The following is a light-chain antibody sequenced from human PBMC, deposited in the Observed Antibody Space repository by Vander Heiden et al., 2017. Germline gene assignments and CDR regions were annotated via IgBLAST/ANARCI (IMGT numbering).Light chain of an antibody. CDR1: QSVSSY. CDR3: QQRSNWLT. J-gene: IGKJ4*01. V-gene: IGKV3-11*01. Sequence: EVVLTQSPATLSLSPGERATLSCRASQSVSSYLDWYQQKPGQAPRLLIYDASNRANGIPDRFSGSGSGTDFTLTISSLEPEDFAVYYWQQRSNWLTFGGGTKVXIK. CDR2: DAS.